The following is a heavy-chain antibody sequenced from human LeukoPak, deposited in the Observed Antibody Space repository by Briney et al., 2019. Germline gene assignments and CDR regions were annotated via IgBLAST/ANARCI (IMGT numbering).Heavy chain of an antibody. D-gene: IGHD3/OR15-3a*01. J-gene: IGHJ4*02. V-gene: IGHV4-34*01. Sequence: ASETLSLTCAVYGGSFSGYYWSWIRQPPGKGLEWIGEINHSGSTNYNPSLKSRVTISVDTSENQFSLKLSSVTAADTAVYYCARAARTGHYWGQGTLVTVSS. CDR1: GGSFSGYY. CDR3: ARAARTGHY. CDR2: INHSGST.